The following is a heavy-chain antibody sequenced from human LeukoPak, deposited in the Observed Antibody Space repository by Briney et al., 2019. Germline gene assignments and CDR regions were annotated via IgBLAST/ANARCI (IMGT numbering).Heavy chain of an antibody. CDR2: VYYTGSP. J-gene: IGHJ4*02. V-gene: IGHV4-59*01. CDR1: GVYISSDY. Sequence: SETLSLTCTVSGVYISSDYWSWIRQPPGKGLEWIGYVYYTGSPNYNPSLESRVTISIDRTKNQFSLKLSSVTAADTAVYYCARASSDILTGYYNLFGHWGQGTLVAVSS. CDR3: ARASSDILTGYYNLFGH. D-gene: IGHD3-9*01.